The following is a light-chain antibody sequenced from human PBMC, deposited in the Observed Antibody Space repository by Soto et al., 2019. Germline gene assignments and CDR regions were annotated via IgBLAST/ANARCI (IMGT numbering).Light chain of an antibody. CDR2: DAS. J-gene: IGKJ5*01. Sequence: EIVLTQSPGTLSVSPGERATLSCRASQRVSSKSLAWYQQKAGQAPRLIIYDASRRAAGIPDRISGSGSGTDFTLTISRLEAEDFAVYYCQQYGSPPTTFGQGTRLEIK. CDR1: QRVSSKS. V-gene: IGKV3-20*01. CDR3: QQYGSPPTT.